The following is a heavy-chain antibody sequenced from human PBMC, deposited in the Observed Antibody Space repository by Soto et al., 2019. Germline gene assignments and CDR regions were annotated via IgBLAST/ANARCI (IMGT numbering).Heavy chain of an antibody. D-gene: IGHD6-19*01. CDR3: AIAGYNSGWYYFDY. V-gene: IGHV5-51*01. CDR1: GYSFTSYW. J-gene: IGHJ4*02. Sequence: PGESLKISCKGSGYSFTSYWIGWVRQTPGTGLEWMGLIYPGDSDTRYSPSFQGQVTISADKSISTAYLQWGSLKASDTAMYYCAIAGYNSGWYYFDYWGQGTLVTVS. CDR2: IYPGDSDT.